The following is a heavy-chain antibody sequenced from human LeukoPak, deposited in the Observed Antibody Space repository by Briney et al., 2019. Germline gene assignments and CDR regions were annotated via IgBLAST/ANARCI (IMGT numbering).Heavy chain of an antibody. J-gene: IGHJ4*02. CDR3: AKGALETTSNWILYYLDC. CDR2: ISGSGGST. V-gene: IGHV3-23*01. Sequence: GGSLRLSCAASGFTFSSYAMSWVRQAPGKGLEWVSAISGSGGSTYYAASVKGRFTISRDNSKNTLYLQMNSLRAEDTAVYYCAKGALETTSNWILYYLDCWGQGTLVTVSS. D-gene: IGHD1-1*01. CDR1: GFTFSSYA.